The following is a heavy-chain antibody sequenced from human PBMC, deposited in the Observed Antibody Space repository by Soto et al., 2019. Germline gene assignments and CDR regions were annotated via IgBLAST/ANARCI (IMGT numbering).Heavy chain of an antibody. CDR3: VRSRQIESGNDYGLDV. D-gene: IGHD2-15*01. J-gene: IGHJ6*02. CDR2: YHSGGST. Sequence: QGQLQESGSGLVKPSQSLSLTCTVSGVSLNTADTWWSWIRQSPGKGLEFIGYYHSGGSTYYDASFRSRVIISADTSNSQFSLKLSSVTVADTAVYFCVRSRQIESGNDYGLDVWGQGTRVTVSS. CDR1: GVSLNTADTW. V-gene: IGHV4-30-4*01.